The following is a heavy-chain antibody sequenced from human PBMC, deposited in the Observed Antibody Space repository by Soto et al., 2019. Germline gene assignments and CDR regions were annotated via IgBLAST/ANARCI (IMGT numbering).Heavy chain of an antibody. D-gene: IGHD5-18*01. Sequence: PSETLSLTCAVYGGSFSGYYWSWIRQPPGKGLEWIGEINHSGSTNYNPSLKSRVTISVDTSKNQFSLKLSSVTAADTAVYYCATARGQLWFYEPRKYYYMDVWGKGTAVTVSS. CDR1: GGSFSGYY. J-gene: IGHJ6*03. V-gene: IGHV4-34*01. CDR3: ATARGQLWFYEPRKYYYMDV. CDR2: INHSGST.